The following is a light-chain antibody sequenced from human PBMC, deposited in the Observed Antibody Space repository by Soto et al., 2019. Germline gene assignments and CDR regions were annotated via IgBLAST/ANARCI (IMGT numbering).Light chain of an antibody. CDR1: SSDVGGYNY. Sequence: QSALTQPASVSGSPGQSITISCTGTSSDVGGYNYVSWYQQHPGKVPKLMICEVTNRTPGVSNRFSGSKSGNTASLTISGLQTEDEADYYCSSYTSSSTWVFGGGTTLTAL. V-gene: IGLV2-14*01. CDR2: EVT. J-gene: IGLJ3*02. CDR3: SSYTSSSTWV.